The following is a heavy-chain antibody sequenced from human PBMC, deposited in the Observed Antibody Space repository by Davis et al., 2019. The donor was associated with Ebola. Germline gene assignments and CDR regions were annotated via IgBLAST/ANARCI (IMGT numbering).Heavy chain of an antibody. D-gene: IGHD3-10*01. Sequence: MPGGSLRLSCAVYGGSFSGYYWSWICQPPGKGLEWIGEINHSGSTNYNPSLKSRVTISVDTSKNQFSLKLSSVTAADTAVYYCARGTMVRGVNLAYWGQGTLVTVSS. CDR2: INHSGST. CDR3: ARGTMVRGVNLAY. J-gene: IGHJ4*02. CDR1: GGSFSGYY. V-gene: IGHV4-34*01.